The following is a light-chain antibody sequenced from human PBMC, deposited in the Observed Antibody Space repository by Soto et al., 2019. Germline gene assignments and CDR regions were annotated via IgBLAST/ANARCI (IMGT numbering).Light chain of an antibody. J-gene: IGLJ1*01. V-gene: IGLV1-51*01. CDR1: TSNIGSNS. CDR2: DSN. CDR3: SSFAGSNNFPYV. Sequence: QSVLTQPPSVSAAPGEKVTISCSGSTSNIGSNSVSWYQHLPGTAPKLLIYDSNKRPSEIDDRFSGSKSGNTASLTVSGLQAEDEADYYCSSFAGSNNFPYVFGTGTKVTVL.